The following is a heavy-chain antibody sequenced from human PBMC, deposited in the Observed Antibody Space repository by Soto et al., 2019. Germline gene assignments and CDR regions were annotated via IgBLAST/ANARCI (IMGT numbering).Heavy chain of an antibody. CDR3: ARGRYYYDSSGYYTWFDP. Sequence: SETLSLTCTVSGGSITSGGYYWNWIRQHPGKGLEWIGYFYYSGSTYYNPSLKSRVTISLDTLRNQFSLKVNSVTAADTAVYYCARGRYYYDSSGYYTWFDPWGQGTLVTVSS. V-gene: IGHV4-31*03. J-gene: IGHJ5*02. CDR2: FYYSGST. CDR1: GGSITSGGYY. D-gene: IGHD3-22*01.